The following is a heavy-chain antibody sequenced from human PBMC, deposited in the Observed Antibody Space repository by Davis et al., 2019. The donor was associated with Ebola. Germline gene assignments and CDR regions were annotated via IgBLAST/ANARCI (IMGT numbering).Heavy chain of an antibody. CDR3: ARGVYGGRSKNYYYYGMDV. J-gene: IGHJ6*04. CDR1: GGTFSSYA. V-gene: IGHV1-69*13. D-gene: IGHD4-23*01. Sequence: SVKVSCKASGGTFSSYAISWVRQAPGQGLEWMGGIIPIFGTANYAQKFQGRVTITADESTSTAYMELSSLRSEDTAVYYCARGVYGGRSKNYYYYGMDVWGKGTTVTVSS. CDR2: IIPIFGTA.